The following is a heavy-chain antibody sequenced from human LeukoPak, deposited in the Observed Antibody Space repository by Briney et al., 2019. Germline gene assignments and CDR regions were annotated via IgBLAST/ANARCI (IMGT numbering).Heavy chain of an antibody. Sequence: SETLSLTCTVSGDSVRTSNYYWSWIRQPPGKGLEWIGYIHYSGNTNYNTSLKSRVTISVDTSKNQFPLKLSSVTAADTAVYYCARGGTTMIVVVIRDAFDIWGQGTMVTVSS. CDR3: ARGGTTMIVVVIRDAFDI. CDR1: GDSVRTSNYY. D-gene: IGHD3-22*01. J-gene: IGHJ3*02. V-gene: IGHV4-61*01. CDR2: IHYSGNT.